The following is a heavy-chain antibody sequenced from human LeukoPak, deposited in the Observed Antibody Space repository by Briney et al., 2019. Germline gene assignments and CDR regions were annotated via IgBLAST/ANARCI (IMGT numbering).Heavy chain of an antibody. CDR1: GGSISSSSYY. CDR2: IYYSGGT. V-gene: IGHV4-39*07. CDR3: ARDDGYTYGFKTSDY. D-gene: IGHD5-18*01. Sequence: SETLSLTCTVSGGSISSSSYYWGWIRQPPGKGLEWIGSIYYSGGTYYNPSLKSRVTISVDTSKNQFSLKLSSVTAADTAVYYCARDDGYTYGFKTSDYWGQGTLVTVSS. J-gene: IGHJ4*02.